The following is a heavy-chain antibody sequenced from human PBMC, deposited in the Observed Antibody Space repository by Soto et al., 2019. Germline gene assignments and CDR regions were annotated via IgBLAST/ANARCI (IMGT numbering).Heavy chain of an antibody. J-gene: IGHJ4*02. V-gene: IGHV3-23*01. CDR3: EKDLTIAVAGAFDY. CDR2: ISGSGGTT. CDR1: RFTFGNYA. Sequence: TGWSLGLCCAACRFTFGNYAMSGVRQAPGKGLEWVSAISGSGGTTYYVYSVKGRFTISRDNSKNTLYLQMNSLRAEDTAVYYCEKDLTIAVAGAFDYWGQGTLVTVSS. D-gene: IGHD6-19*01.